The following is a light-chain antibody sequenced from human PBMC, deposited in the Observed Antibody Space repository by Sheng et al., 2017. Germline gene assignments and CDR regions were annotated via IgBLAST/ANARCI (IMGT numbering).Light chain of an antibody. CDR1: SSNIGTNT. Sequence: QSVLTQPPSVSGTPGQTVTVSCSGSSSNIGTNTVNWYQQFPGTAPRLLIYSYNQRPAGVPXRFSGSQSGTSASLAISGLQSEDEAVYYCATWDDTLTVAYVFGTGTNVTV. CDR2: SYN. CDR3: ATWDDTLTVAYV. J-gene: IGLJ1*01. V-gene: IGLV1-44*01.